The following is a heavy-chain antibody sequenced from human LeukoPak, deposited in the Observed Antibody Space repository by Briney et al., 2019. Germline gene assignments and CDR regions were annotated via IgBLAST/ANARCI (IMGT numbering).Heavy chain of an antibody. CDR3: ASGPWELDF. D-gene: IGHD1-26*01. V-gene: IGHV3-7*01. Sequence: GGSLRLSCAASGFTFSSYWMSWVRQAPGKGLEWVARIKGDGGKKEYVDSVKGRFTISRDNARSSLYLQMNSLRAEDTAVYYCASGPWELDFWGQGTLVTVSS. J-gene: IGHJ4*02. CDR2: IKGDGGKK. CDR1: GFTFSSYW.